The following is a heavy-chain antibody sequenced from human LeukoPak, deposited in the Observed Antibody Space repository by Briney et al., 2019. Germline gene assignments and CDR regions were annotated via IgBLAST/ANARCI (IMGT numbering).Heavy chain of an antibody. Sequence: SETLSLTCTVSGGSISGSCSHWGWLRQPPGNGLEWFGSSNYSWHTYYNPSLESRVTISVDSSQNQFSLKVSSVTAAATAPYYRAPTYSYTRGGYDYWGPGTLVTVSS. CDR1: GGSISGSCSH. J-gene: IGHJ4*02. CDR3: APTYSYTRGGYDY. V-gene: IGHV4-39*01. CDR2: SNYSWHT. D-gene: IGHD5-18*01.